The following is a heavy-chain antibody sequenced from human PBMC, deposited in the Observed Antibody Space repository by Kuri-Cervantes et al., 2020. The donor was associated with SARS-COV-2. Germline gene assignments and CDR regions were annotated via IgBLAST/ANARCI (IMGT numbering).Heavy chain of an antibody. J-gene: IGHJ4*02. CDR3: AKLLGVVVAGTLDY. CDR2: LGGSGDVT. Sequence: GGSLRLSCAASGFTFSSYAMTWVRQAPGKGLEWVSGLGGSGDVTYYADSVKGRFTISRDNSNNTLYLQMNSLRGEDTAVYYCAKLLGVVVAGTLDYWGQGTLVTVSS. D-gene: IGHD2-15*01. V-gene: IGHV3-23*01. CDR1: GFTFSSYA.